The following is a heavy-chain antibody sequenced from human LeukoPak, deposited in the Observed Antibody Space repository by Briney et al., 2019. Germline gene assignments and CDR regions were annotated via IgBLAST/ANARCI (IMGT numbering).Heavy chain of an antibody. D-gene: IGHD3-10*01. V-gene: IGHV3-33*01. Sequence: PGGSLRLSCAASGFTFSSYGMHWVRQAPGKGLEWVAVIWYGGSNKYYADSVKGRFTISRDNSKNTLYLQMNSLRAEDTAVYYCARELFDGSGSYREDYWGQGTLDTVSS. CDR2: IWYGGSNK. J-gene: IGHJ4*02. CDR1: GFTFSSYG. CDR3: ARELFDGSGSYREDY.